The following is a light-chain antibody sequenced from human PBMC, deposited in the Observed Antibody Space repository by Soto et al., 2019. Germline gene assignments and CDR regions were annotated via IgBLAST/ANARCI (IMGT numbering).Light chain of an antibody. V-gene: IGKV3D-20*01. Sequence: IVLTQSPATLSLSPGERATLYCGASQIVSTNYVAWYQQKPGLAPRLLIYDASRMATGISDRFSGSGSGTDFTHTISRLEAEDLAVYYWQQYGSSPRFGGGTKVEIK. CDR2: DAS. J-gene: IGKJ4*02. CDR3: QQYGSSPR. CDR1: QIVSTNY.